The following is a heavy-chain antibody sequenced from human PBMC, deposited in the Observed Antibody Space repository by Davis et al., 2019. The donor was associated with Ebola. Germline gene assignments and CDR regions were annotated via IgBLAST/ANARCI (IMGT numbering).Heavy chain of an antibody. CDR2: IYYSGST. D-gene: IGHD6-6*01. Sequence: PSETLSLTCAVYGGSFSGYYWSWIRQPPGKGLEWIGYIYYSGSTNYNPSLKSRVTISVDTSKNQFSLKLSSVTAADTAVYYCARVQLVRGWFDPWGQGTLVTVSS. V-gene: IGHV4-59*01. CDR1: GGSFSGYY. CDR3: ARVQLVRGWFDP. J-gene: IGHJ5*02.